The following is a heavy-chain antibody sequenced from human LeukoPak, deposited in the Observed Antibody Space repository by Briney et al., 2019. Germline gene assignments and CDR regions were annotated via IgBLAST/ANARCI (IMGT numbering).Heavy chain of an antibody. CDR1: GGSISSYY. CDR3: ARAILTGYYANPYYFDY. CDR2: IYYSGST. Sequence: SETLSLTCTVSGGSISSYYWSWIRQHPGKGLEWIGYIYYSGSTYYNPSLKSRVTISVDTSKNQFSLKLSSVTAADTAVYYCARAILTGYYANPYYFDYWGQGTLVTVSS. V-gene: IGHV4-59*06. J-gene: IGHJ4*02. D-gene: IGHD3-9*01.